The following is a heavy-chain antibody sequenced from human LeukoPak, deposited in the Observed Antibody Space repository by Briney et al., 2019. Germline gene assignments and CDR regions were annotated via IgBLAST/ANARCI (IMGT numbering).Heavy chain of an antibody. Sequence: GGSLKISFKGSGYSFTSYWISWVRQMPGKGLEWMGRIDPSDSYTNYSPSFQGHVTISADKSISTAYLQWSSLKASDTAMYYCARYTPPGQWLVRGYYYYGMDVWGQGTTVTVSS. CDR3: ARYTPPGQWLVRGYYYYGMDV. V-gene: IGHV5-10-1*01. CDR1: GYSFTSYW. CDR2: IDPSDSYT. D-gene: IGHD6-19*01. J-gene: IGHJ6*02.